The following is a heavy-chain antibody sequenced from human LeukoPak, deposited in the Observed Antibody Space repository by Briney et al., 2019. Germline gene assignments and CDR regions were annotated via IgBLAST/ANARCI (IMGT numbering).Heavy chain of an antibody. J-gene: IGHJ4*02. V-gene: IGHV3-7*03. CDR1: GFTFSSSW. CDR2: IKQDGSEK. Sequence: GGSLRLSCVASGFTFSSSWMSWVRQAPGKGLEWVANIKQDGSEKYYVDSVEGRFTISRDNAKNSLYLQMNSLRAEDTAVYYCARDLFYGWFGELLSYFDYWGQGTLVTVSS. CDR3: ARDLFYGWFGELLSYFDY. D-gene: IGHD3-10*01.